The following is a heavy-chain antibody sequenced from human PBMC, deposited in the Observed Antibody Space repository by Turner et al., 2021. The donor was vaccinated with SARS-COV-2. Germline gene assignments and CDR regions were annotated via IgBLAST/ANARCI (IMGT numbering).Heavy chain of an antibody. V-gene: IGHV4-39*01. CDR3: AGEEVVFRASHTLYYYGMDV. CDR1: GGPISISSYY. CDR2: IYYSGST. D-gene: IGHD3-22*01. Sequence: QLQLQESGPGLVKPSETLSLTCTVSGGPISISSYYWGWIRQPPGKGLEWIGSIYYSGSTYYNPSLKSRVTISVDTSKNQFSLKLSSVTAADTAVYYCAGEEVVFRASHTLYYYGMDVWGQGTTVTVSS. J-gene: IGHJ6*02.